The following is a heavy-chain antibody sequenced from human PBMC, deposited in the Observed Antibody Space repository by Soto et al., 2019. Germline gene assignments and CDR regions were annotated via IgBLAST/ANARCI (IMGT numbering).Heavy chain of an antibody. CDR1: GGTFSSYA. Sequence: QVQLVQSGAEVKKPGSSVKVSCKASGGTFSSYAISWVRQAPGQGLEWMGGIIPIFGTANDAQKFQGRVTITADESTSTAYMELSSLRSEDKAVYYCAGIVVVVAARSSYGMDVWGQGTTVTVSS. CDR3: AGIVVVVAARSSYGMDV. D-gene: IGHD2-15*01. CDR2: IIPIFGTA. V-gene: IGHV1-69*01. J-gene: IGHJ6*02.